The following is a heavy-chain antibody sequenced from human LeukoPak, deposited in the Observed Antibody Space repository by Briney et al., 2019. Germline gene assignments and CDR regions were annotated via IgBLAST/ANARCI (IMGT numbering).Heavy chain of an antibody. CDR1: GGSISSYY. D-gene: IGHD5-18*01. V-gene: IGHV4-59*08. CDR2: IYYTGST. Sequence: SETLSLTCTVSGGSISSYYWSWIRQPPGKGLEWIGYIYYTGSTNYNPSLNSRVTPSVDTSKNHFSLKLTSVTAADTAFYYCARVSFGYGYFDYWGQGTLVTVSS. J-gene: IGHJ4*02. CDR3: ARVSFGYGYFDY.